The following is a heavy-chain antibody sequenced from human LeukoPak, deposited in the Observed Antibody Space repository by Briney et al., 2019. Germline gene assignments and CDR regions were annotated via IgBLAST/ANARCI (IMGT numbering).Heavy chain of an antibody. CDR2: ISYDGSNK. Sequence: GGSLRLSCAASGFTFSTYWMSWVRQAPGKGLEWVAVISYDGSNKYYADSVKGRFTISRDTSKNTLSLQMNSLRTEDTAVYYCARSRIAVAGTIDSWGQGTLVTVSS. CDR3: ARSRIAVAGTIDS. D-gene: IGHD6-19*01. CDR1: GFTFSTYW. J-gene: IGHJ4*02. V-gene: IGHV3-30*03.